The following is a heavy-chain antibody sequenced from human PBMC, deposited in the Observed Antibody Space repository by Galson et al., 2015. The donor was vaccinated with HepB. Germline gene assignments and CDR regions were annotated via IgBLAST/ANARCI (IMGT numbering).Heavy chain of an antibody. CDR3: ARGGGNTMVRGSVSYYGMDV. CDR2: INAGNGNT. J-gene: IGHJ6*02. V-gene: IGHV1-3*01. D-gene: IGHD3-10*01. Sequence: SCKASGYTFTSYAMHWVRQAPGQRLEWMGWINAGNGNTKYSQKFQGRVTITRDTSASTAYMELSSLRSEDTAVYYCARGGGNTMVRGSVSYYGMDVWGQGTTVTVSS. CDR1: GYTFTSYA.